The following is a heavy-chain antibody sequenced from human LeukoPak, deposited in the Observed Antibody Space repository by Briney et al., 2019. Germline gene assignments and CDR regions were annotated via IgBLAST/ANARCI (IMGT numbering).Heavy chain of an antibody. CDR3: ARQRIDTAMAYYFDY. CDR1: GGSISSSSYY. D-gene: IGHD5-18*01. V-gene: IGHV4-39*01. Sequence: SETLSLTCTVSGGSISSSSYYWGWIRQPPGKGLEWIGSIYYSGSTYYNPSLKSRVTITVDTSKNQFSLKLSSVTAADTAVYYCARQRIDTAMAYYFDYWGQGTLVTVSS. J-gene: IGHJ4*02. CDR2: IYYSGST.